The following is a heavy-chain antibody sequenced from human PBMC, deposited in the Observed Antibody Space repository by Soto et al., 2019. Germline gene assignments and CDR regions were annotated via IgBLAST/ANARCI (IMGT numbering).Heavy chain of an antibody. CDR1: GFTFSSYA. J-gene: IGHJ4*02. D-gene: IGHD3-22*01. CDR3: AKRAYYDSSGSPY. CDR2: ISGSGGST. V-gene: IGHV3-23*01. Sequence: PGGSLSLSCAASGFTFSSYAMSLVRQAPGKGLEWVSAISGSGGSTYYADSVKGRFTISRDNSKNTLYLQMNSLRAEDTAVYYCAKRAYYDSSGSPYWGQGTLVTVSS.